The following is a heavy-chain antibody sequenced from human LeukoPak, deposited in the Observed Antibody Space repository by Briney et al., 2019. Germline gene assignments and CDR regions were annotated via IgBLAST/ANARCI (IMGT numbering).Heavy chain of an antibody. V-gene: IGHV4-31*03. Sequence: PSETLSLTCTVSGGSISSDGYYWSWIRQHPGKGLEWIGYIYYSGSMYYNPSLKGRVTIPVDTSKNHFSLKLSSVTAADTAVYYCARVNIAAAGLALDYWGQGTLVTVSS. CDR2: IYYSGSM. J-gene: IGHJ4*02. CDR1: GGSISSDGYY. D-gene: IGHD6-13*01. CDR3: ARVNIAAAGLALDY.